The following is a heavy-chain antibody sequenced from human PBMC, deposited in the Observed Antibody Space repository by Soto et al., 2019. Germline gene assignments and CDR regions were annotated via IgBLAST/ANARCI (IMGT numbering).Heavy chain of an antibody. V-gene: IGHV4-4*02. CDR2: IYHSGST. CDR1: SDSISSSRW. Sequence: SETLSLTCAVSSDSISSSRWWSWVRQPPGKGLEWIGEIYHSGSTNYNPSLKSRVTISVDKSKNQFSLKMTSLTAADTAVYYCARGGDYRFDDWGQGTQVTVSS. J-gene: IGHJ4*02. D-gene: IGHD4-4*01. CDR3: ARGGDYRFDD.